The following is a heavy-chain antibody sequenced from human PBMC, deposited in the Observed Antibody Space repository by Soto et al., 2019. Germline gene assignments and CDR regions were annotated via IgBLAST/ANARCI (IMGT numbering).Heavy chain of an antibody. Sequence: PGGSLRLSCAASGLKFEDYNMHWVRQAPGKGLEWVSFISWNGGNTFYADSVKGRFTISRDSSKKSVSLQINSLRSEDTALYYCARETLSYGSALDVWGQGTTVTVSS. J-gene: IGHJ6*02. CDR1: GLKFEDYN. V-gene: IGHV3-43*01. D-gene: IGHD3-16*01. CDR2: ISWNGGNT. CDR3: ARETLSYGSALDV.